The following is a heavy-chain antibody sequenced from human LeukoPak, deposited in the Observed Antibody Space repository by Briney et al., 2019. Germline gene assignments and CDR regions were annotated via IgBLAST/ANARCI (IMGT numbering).Heavy chain of an antibody. CDR1: GDTLSTNSAA. V-gene: IGHV6-1*01. Sequence: QTPSLTPALPGDTLSTNSAAWNWIRQSPSGGLEWLVRTFYRLKRNTDYAVSVKSRIAINPDTSKNQFSLQLNSVTPEDTAVYYCARVVAGTAPWFDPWGEGTLVTVSS. J-gene: IGHJ5*01. D-gene: IGHD6-19*01. CDR2: TFYRLKRNT. CDR3: ARVVAGTAPWFDP.